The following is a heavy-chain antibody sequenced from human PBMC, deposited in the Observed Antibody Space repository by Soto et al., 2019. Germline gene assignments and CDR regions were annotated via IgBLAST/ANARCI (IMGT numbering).Heavy chain of an antibody. CDR3: ARAGCTSCSIFY. Sequence: SETLSLTCTVSGDPISSGGYYWSWIRQHPGKGLEWIGYIHYSGSTYYNPSLKSRVTISVDTSKNQFSLELSSVTAADTAVYYCARAGCTSCSIFYWGQGTLVTVSS. D-gene: IGHD2-2*01. CDR2: IHYSGST. CDR1: GDPISSGGYY. J-gene: IGHJ4*02. V-gene: IGHV4-31*03.